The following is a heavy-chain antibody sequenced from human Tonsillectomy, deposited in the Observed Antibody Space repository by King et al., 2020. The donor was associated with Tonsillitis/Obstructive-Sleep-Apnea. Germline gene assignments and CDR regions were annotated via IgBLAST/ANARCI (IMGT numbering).Heavy chain of an antibody. CDR2: IYYSGSA. CDR3: ARDMVLEAGGDAFDI. J-gene: IGHJ3*02. Sequence: QLQESGPGLVKPSETLSLSCTVSGASISSYYWSWIRQPPGKGLEWIGYIYYSGSANYNPSLKSRVTMSVDRSKNQFSLKLSSVTAADTAGYYCARDMVLEAGGDAFDIWGQGTMVTVSS. D-gene: IGHD2-8*01. V-gene: IGHV4-59*01. CDR1: GASISSYY.